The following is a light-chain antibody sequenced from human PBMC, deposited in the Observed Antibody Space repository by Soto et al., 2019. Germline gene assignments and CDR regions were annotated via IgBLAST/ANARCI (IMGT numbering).Light chain of an antibody. CDR3: QQYHDWPL. CDR1: ASIGSK. CDR2: GAS. Sequence: EIVMTQSPAALSMSPGERATLFCRASASIGSKLAWYQQKPGQAPRLLIYGASTRATGIPARFSGSGSGTDFTLTITSLQSDDFAVYYCQQYHDWPLFGPGTKMDIK. J-gene: IGKJ3*01. V-gene: IGKV3D-15*01.